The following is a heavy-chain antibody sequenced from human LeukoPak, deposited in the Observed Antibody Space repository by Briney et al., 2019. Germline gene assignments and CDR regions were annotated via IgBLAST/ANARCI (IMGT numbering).Heavy chain of an antibody. Sequence: SQTLSLTCTVSGGSISSGSYYWSWIRQPAGEGLEWIGRIYTSGSTNYNPSLKSRVTISVDTSKNQFSLKLSSVTAADTAVYYCAREERAMVYFDYWGQGTLVTVSS. CDR3: AREERAMVYFDY. J-gene: IGHJ4*02. CDR2: IYTSGST. V-gene: IGHV4-61*02. D-gene: IGHD5-18*01. CDR1: GGSISSGSYY.